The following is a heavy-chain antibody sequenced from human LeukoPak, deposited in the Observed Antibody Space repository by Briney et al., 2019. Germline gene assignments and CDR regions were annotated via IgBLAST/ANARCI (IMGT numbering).Heavy chain of an antibody. CDR2: ISYDGSNK. Sequence: GGSLRLSCAASGFTFSSYAMHWVRQAPGKGLEWVAVISYDGSNKYYADSVKGRFIISRDNSKNTLYLQMNSLRAEDTAVYYCARDSRGSFDYWGQGTLVTVSS. CDR3: ARDSRGSFDY. V-gene: IGHV3-30*04. J-gene: IGHJ4*02. D-gene: IGHD3-10*01. CDR1: GFTFSSYA.